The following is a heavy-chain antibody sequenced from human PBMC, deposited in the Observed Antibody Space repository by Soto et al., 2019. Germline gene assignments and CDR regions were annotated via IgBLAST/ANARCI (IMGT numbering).Heavy chain of an antibody. J-gene: IGHJ5*02. V-gene: IGHV4-31*03. D-gene: IGHD2-21*01. CDR3: VIDGAAAYGLGWVST. Sequence: QVQLQESGPGLVKTSQSLSLSCTISGDSISRGGYYWNWTSQHPRKGLDWIAYIYDRVSTKYNPSLKHRVTILGDPSSKLLACQLTNLIAAETAVNYWVIDGAAAYGLGWVSTCGQGILITIS. CDR1: GDSISRGGYY. CDR2: IYDRVST.